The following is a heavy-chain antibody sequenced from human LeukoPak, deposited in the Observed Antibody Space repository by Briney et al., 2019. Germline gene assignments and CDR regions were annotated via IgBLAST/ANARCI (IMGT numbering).Heavy chain of an antibody. V-gene: IGHV1-18*01. CDR3: ARDLKRGYSSGRYSWGTGSSNDY. D-gene: IGHD6-19*01. J-gene: IGHJ4*02. CDR1: GYTFTSYG. Sequence: ASVKVSCKASGYTFTSYGISWVRQAPGQGLEWMGWISGYNGNTNYAQQKLQGRVTMTTDTSTSTAYMELRSLRSDDTVVYYCARDLKRGYSSGRYSWGTGSSNDYWGQGTLVTVSS. CDR2: ISGYNGNT.